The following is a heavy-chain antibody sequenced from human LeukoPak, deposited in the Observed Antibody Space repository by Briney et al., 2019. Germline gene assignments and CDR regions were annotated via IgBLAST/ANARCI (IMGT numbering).Heavy chain of an antibody. Sequence: AALKVSCKASGYTFTTYYMNWVRQTPEQGLDWMGIINSSGGSTTYAQKFQGRVTMTRDTSTSTIYMELSSLRSEDTAVYYCARGSGYDFLGAFDIWGQGTMVTVSS. V-gene: IGHV1-46*01. CDR3: ARGSGYDFLGAFDI. CDR2: INSSGGST. CDR1: GYTFTTYY. J-gene: IGHJ3*02. D-gene: IGHD5-12*01.